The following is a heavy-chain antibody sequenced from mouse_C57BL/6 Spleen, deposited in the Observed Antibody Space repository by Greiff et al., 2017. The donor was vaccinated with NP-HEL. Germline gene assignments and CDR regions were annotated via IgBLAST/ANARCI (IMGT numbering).Heavy chain of an antibody. CDR3: ARDGYGGMDY. V-gene: IGHV5-4*01. CDR1: GFTFSSYA. CDR2: ISDGGSYT. D-gene: IGHD2-2*01. Sequence: DVKLVESGGGLVKPGGSLKLSCAASGFTFSSYAMSWVRQTPEKRLEWVATISDGGSYTYYPDNVKGRFTISRDNAKNNLYLQMSHLKSEDTAMYYCARDGYGGMDYWGQGTSVTVSS. J-gene: IGHJ4*01.